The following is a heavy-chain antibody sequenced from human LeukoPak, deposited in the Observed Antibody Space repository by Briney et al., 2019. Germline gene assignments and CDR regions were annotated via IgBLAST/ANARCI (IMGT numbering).Heavy chain of an antibody. J-gene: IGHJ4*02. V-gene: IGHV3-7*01. CDR2: MKQDGSEK. D-gene: IGHD1-26*01. CDR3: ARDRGSYSRDY. Sequence: GGSLRLSCAASGFTFSSYAMSWVRQAPGKGLEWVANMKQDGSEKYYVDSVKGRFTISRDNAKNSLYLQMNSLRAEDTAVYYCARDRGSYSRDYWGQGTLVTVSS. CDR1: GFTFSSYA.